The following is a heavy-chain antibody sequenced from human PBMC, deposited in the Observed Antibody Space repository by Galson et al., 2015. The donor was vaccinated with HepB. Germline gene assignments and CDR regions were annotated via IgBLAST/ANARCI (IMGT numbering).Heavy chain of an antibody. CDR1: GGSISSYY. V-gene: IGHV4-59*01. CDR2: IYYSGST. CDR3: ARGTAMAKGGSDY. D-gene: IGHD5-18*01. J-gene: IGHJ4*02. Sequence: SETLSLTCTVSGGSISSYYWSWIRQPPGKGLEWIGYIYYSGSTNYNPSLKSRVTISVDPAKNQFSLRLSSVTAADTAVYYCARGTAMAKGGSDYWGQGTLVTVSS.